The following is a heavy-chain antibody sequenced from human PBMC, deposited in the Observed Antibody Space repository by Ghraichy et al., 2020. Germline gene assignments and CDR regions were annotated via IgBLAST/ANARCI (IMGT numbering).Heavy chain of an antibody. D-gene: IGHD7-27*01. CDR2: IYYSGST. V-gene: IGHV4-59*01. J-gene: IGHJ3*02. Sequence: SETLSLTCTVSGGSISSYYWSWIRQPPGKGLEWIGYIYYSGSTNYNPSLKSRVTISVDTSKNQFSLKLSSVTAADTAVYYCARDRANWEWDAFDIWGQGTMVTVSS. CDR3: ARDRANWEWDAFDI. CDR1: GGSISSYY.